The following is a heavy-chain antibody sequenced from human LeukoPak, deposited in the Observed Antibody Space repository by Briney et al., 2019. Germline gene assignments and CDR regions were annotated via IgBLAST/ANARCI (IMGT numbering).Heavy chain of an antibody. CDR1: GYTFTGYH. Sequence: GASVKVSCKASGYTFTGYHIHWVRQAPGQGLEWMGWINPKSGGTNYAQKFEGWVTMTRDTSMSTVYMELSRLKSDDTAVYYCARDSEWEVVLYASEIWGQGTMVTVSS. CDR2: INPKSGGT. D-gene: IGHD1-26*01. V-gene: IGHV1-2*04. CDR3: ARDSEWEVVLYASEI. J-gene: IGHJ3*02.